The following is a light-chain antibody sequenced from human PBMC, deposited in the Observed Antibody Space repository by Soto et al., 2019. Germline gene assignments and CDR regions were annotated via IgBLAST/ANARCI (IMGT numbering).Light chain of an antibody. J-gene: IGKJ1*01. CDR3: QQYKDFWT. CDR1: QSILGY. CDR2: AVS. V-gene: IGKV1-5*01. Sequence: DIQMTQSPSPLSASLGDRVTITCRASQSILGYLSWYQHRQGKAPNLLIYAVSRLQSGVPSRFSGSVSGTKFTPTISMLQPDDFATYYCQQYKDFWTFGQGTKVEIK.